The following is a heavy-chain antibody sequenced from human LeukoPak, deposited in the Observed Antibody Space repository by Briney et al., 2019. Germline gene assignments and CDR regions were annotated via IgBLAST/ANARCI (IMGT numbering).Heavy chain of an antibody. Sequence: SETLSLTCTVSGGSIRSYYWGWIRQTPGKGLEWIGTIHHSGRTYNNLSLKSRVTIYVDTSTNQFSLKLTSVTAADTAVYYCVRGAHYFDSWGQGTLVTVSS. CDR2: IHHSGRT. J-gene: IGHJ4*02. V-gene: IGHV4-38-2*02. CDR1: GGSIRSYY. CDR3: VRGAHYFDS. D-gene: IGHD1-26*01.